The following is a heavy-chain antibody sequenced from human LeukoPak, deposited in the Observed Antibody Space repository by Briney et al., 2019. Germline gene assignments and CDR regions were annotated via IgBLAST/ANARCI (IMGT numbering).Heavy chain of an antibody. CDR1: GYTFTDYY. D-gene: IGHD2-2*01. Sequence: GATVKISCKASGYTFTDYYMHWVQQAPGKGLEWMGRVDPEDGETIYAEKFQGRVTITADTSTDTAYMELSSLRSEDTAVYYCATVEVVPAATHFAWFDPWGQGTLVTVSS. J-gene: IGHJ5*02. CDR2: VDPEDGET. CDR3: ATVEVVPAATHFAWFDP. V-gene: IGHV1-69-2*01.